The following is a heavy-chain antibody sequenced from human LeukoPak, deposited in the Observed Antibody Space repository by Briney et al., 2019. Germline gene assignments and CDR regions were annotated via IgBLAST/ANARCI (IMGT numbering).Heavy chain of an antibody. D-gene: IGHD2-21*01. Sequence: GGSLRLSCAASGFTFSSYAMSWVRQAPGKGLEWVSTIRFSGDTTYYADSVKGRFTVSRDNSKSTLYLQMNSLRAEDTAVYYCTKDQGDCYTNYGDYWGQGSLVTVSS. V-gene: IGHV3-23*01. CDR1: GFTFSSYA. CDR3: TKDQGDCYTNYGDY. CDR2: IRFSGDTT. J-gene: IGHJ4*02.